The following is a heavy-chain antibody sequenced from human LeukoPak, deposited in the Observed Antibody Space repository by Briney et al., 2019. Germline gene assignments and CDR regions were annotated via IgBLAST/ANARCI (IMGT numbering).Heavy chain of an antibody. CDR3: ARGYGSSGYYPEVYFYY. CDR1: GFTFSNYE. J-gene: IGHJ4*02. V-gene: IGHV3-48*03. D-gene: IGHD3-22*01. CDR2: ISTSGDTI. Sequence: GGSLRLSCAASGFTFSNYEMNWVRQAPGKGLEWVSYISTSGDTIYYADPAKGRFTISRDNAKNSLYLQMNSLRAEDTAVYYCARGYGSSGYYPEVYFYYWGQGTLVTVSS.